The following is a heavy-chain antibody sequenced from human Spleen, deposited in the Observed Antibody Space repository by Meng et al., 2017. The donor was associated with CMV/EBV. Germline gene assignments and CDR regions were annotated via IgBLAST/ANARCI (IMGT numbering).Heavy chain of an antibody. J-gene: IGHJ6*02. CDR1: GGSMSSSGYF. Sequence: GSLRLSCTVSGGSMSSSGYFWAWIRQPPGKGLEWIGNMHFSGSTYYNPSLESRVTISVDTSKNQFSLNLSSVIATDTAVYYCARDRLAVATYYYYYGMDVWGQGTTVTVSS. CDR3: ARDRLAVATYYYYYGMDV. CDR2: MHFSGST. D-gene: IGHD6-19*01. V-gene: IGHV4-39*02.